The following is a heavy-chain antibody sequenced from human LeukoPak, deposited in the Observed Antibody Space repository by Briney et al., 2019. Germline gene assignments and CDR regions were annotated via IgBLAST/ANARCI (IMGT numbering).Heavy chain of an antibody. Sequence: PSQTLSLTCSVSGASIRSGDHHWSWLRQSPGKGLEWIGYIYFSGSRSSNPSLRSRLTISVDTSKNQFSLKLNSVTAADTALYYCAKGGGGYTLYSFDYWGQGALVTVSS. V-gene: IGHV4-30-4*08. D-gene: IGHD3-22*01. CDR3: AKGGGGYTLYSFDY. CDR1: GASIRSGDHH. CDR2: IYFSGSR. J-gene: IGHJ4*02.